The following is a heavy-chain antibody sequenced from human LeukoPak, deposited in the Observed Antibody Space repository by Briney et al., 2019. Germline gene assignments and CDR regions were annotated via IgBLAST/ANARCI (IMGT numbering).Heavy chain of an antibody. CDR2: IRYDGSNK. CDR3: TKEGSHFPSSSFPIDS. V-gene: IGHV3-30*02. J-gene: IGHJ4*02. D-gene: IGHD6-6*01. CDR1: GFTFSSYG. Sequence: PGGSLRLSCAASGFTFSSYGMHWVRQAPGKGLEWVAFIRYDGSNKYYADSVKGRFTISRDNSNNTVYLLMNSLRVDDTALYYCTKEGSHFPSSSFPIDSWGLGTQVTVSS.